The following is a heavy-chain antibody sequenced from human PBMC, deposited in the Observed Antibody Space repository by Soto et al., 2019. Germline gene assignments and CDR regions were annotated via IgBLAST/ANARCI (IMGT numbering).Heavy chain of an antibody. V-gene: IGHV3-23*01. Sequence: PGGSLRLSCAASGFPFSTYAMSWVRQAPGKGLEWVSDISGSGDSTYYADSVKGRFTISRDNSKNTLYLQMSSLSAEDTAAYYCAKAILTIPSPSTYCGQGSLVPVSS. CDR1: GFPFSTYA. CDR3: AKAILTIPSPSTY. D-gene: IGHD2-21*01. CDR2: ISGSGDST. J-gene: IGHJ1*01.